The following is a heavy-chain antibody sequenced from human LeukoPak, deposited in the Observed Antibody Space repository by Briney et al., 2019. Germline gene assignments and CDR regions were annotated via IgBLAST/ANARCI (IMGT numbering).Heavy chain of an antibody. J-gene: IGHJ6*04. CDR1: GFTFRDYY. CDR3: ARGGVVVPAAMPRYYGMDV. Sequence: GGSLRLSCAASGFTFRDYYMSWIRQAPGKGLEWVSYISSSSSYTNYADSVQGRFTISRDNAKNSLYLQMNRLRAEDTAVYYCARGGVVVPAAMPRYYGMDVWGKGTTVTVSS. D-gene: IGHD2-2*01. CDR2: ISSSSSYT. V-gene: IGHV3-11*06.